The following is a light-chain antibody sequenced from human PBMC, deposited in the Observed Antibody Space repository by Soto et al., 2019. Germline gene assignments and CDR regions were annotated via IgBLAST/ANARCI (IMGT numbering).Light chain of an antibody. Sequence: DIQMTQSPSSLSASVGDRVTITCRASQSISSYLNWYNQKPGKAPKLLIYAASSLQSGVPSRFSCSGSGKDFTRTISSLQPEDFATDYCQQSYSTRVTFGPETKVDSK. CDR1: QSISSY. CDR2: AAS. V-gene: IGKV1-39*01. J-gene: IGKJ3*01. CDR3: QQSYSTRVT.